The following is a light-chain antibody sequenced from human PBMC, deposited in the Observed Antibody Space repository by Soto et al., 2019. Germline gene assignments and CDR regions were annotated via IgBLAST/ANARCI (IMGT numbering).Light chain of an antibody. CDR1: SSDVGGYNY. CDR2: DVS. V-gene: IGLV2-14*01. J-gene: IGLJ2*01. Sequence: QSALTQPASVSGSPGQSISISCTGTSSDVGGYNYVSWYQQHPGKAPKLMIYDVSNRPSGVSNRFSGSNSGNTPSLPISGLRAEDEAEYHCSSYTSSSTLAVFGRRTKLTVL. CDR3: SSYTSSSTLAV.